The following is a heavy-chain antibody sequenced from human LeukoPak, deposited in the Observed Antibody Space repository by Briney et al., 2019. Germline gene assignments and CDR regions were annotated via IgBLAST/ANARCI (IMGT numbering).Heavy chain of an antibody. J-gene: IGHJ4*01. CDR2: ISPSGSSI. D-gene: IGHD3-3*01. Sequence: GGSLRLSCAVSGLTFSDYYMSWTRQDPGKGPELVSYISPSGSSIFYVDSVKGRFTISRDNAKNTLYLQMNSLRAEDTAVYYCAKDQGSGHGSYTWGTFDYWGLETLVTVFS. CDR1: GLTFSDYY. V-gene: IGHV3-11*01. CDR3: AKDQGSGHGSYTWGTFDY.